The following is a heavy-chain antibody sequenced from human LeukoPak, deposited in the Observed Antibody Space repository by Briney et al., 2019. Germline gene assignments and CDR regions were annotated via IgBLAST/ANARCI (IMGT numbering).Heavy chain of an antibody. CDR1: GFTFSSYG. CDR3: AKETTLYGSGSYYFYFDY. Sequence: PGRSLRLSCAPSGFTFSSYGMHWVRQAPGKGLEGVAVISYDGSNKYYADSVKGRFTISSDNSKNTLYLQMNSLRAEDTAVYYCAKETTLYGSGSYYFYFDYWGQGTLVTVSS. V-gene: IGHV3-30*18. D-gene: IGHD3-10*01. CDR2: ISYDGSNK. J-gene: IGHJ4*02.